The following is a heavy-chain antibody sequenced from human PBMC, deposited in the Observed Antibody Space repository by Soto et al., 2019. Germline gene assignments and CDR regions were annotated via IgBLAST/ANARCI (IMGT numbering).Heavy chain of an antibody. J-gene: IGHJ4*02. CDR3: AKDSTSSGWSYFDY. CDR1: GFTFSSYG. Sequence: QVQLVESGGGVVQPVRSLRLSCAASGFTFSSYGMHWVRQAPGKGLEWVALISSDGSNKHYADSVKGRFTISRDNPKNTLYLQMNSLRPEDTAVYYCAKDSTSSGWSYFDYWGQGTLVAVSS. CDR2: ISSDGSNK. V-gene: IGHV3-30*18. D-gene: IGHD6-19*01.